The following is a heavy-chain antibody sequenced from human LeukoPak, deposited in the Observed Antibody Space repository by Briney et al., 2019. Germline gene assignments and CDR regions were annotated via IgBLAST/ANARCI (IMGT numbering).Heavy chain of an antibody. D-gene: IGHD2-2*01. CDR2: IKQDGSEK. V-gene: IGHV3-7*03. J-gene: IGHJ4*02. Sequence: GGSLRLSCAASEFTFSSYWMSWVRQAPGKGLEWVANIKQDGSEKYYVDSMKGRFTISRDNAKNSLYLQMNSLRAEDTAVYYCARENNIVVVPADFDYWGQGTLVTVSS. CDR3: ARENNIVVVPADFDY. CDR1: EFTFSSYW.